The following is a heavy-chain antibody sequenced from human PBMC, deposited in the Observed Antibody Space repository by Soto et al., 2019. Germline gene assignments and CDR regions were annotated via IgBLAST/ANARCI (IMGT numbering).Heavy chain of an antibody. CDR2: ISGSGGST. D-gene: IGHD3-10*01. CDR3: AKSPMVRGVTHYYYGMDV. Sequence: GGSLRLSCAASGFTFSSYAMSWVRQAPGKGLEWVSAISGSGGSTYYADSVKGRFTISRDNSKNTLYLQMNSVRAEDTAVYYCAKSPMVRGVTHYYYGMDVWGQGTTVTVSS. V-gene: IGHV3-23*01. J-gene: IGHJ6*02. CDR1: GFTFSSYA.